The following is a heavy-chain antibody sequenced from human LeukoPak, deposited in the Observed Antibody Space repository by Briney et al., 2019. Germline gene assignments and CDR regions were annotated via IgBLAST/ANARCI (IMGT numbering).Heavy chain of an antibody. CDR3: ATPGRVRGVMDPNWFDP. D-gene: IGHD3-10*01. CDR2: ISGSGGST. CDR1: GFTFSSYA. Sequence: GGSLRLSCAAPGFTFSSYAMSWVRQAPGKGLEWVSAISGSGGSTYYADSVKGRFTISRDNSKNTLYLQMNSLRAEDTAVYYCATPGRVRGVMDPNWFDPWGQGTLVTVSS. J-gene: IGHJ5*02. V-gene: IGHV3-23*01.